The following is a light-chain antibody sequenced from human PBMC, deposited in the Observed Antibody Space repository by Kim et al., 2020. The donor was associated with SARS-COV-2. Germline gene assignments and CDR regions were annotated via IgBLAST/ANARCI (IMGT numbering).Light chain of an antibody. Sequence: DIQMTQSPSSLSASVGDRVTITCWASQSISIYLNWYQQKPGKAPNLLIYGTSSLQSGVPSRFSGSGSGTDFTLTISSLQPEDFATYYCQQSYRTPLTFGGGTKVDIK. J-gene: IGKJ4*01. CDR3: QQSYRTPLT. CDR2: GTS. CDR1: QSISIY. V-gene: IGKV1-39*01.